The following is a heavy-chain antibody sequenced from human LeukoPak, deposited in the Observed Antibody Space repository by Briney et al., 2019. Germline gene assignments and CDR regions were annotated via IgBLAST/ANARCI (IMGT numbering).Heavy chain of an antibody. CDR1: GYTFTDYY. V-gene: IGHV1-2*02. CDR3: ASLGATTVYYYGMDV. Sequence: ASVKVSCKASGYTFTDYYFHWVRQAPGQGLDWMGWINPNSGATNYAQKFQGRVTMTRDTSISTVYMELSRLRSDDTAVYYCASLGATTVYYYGMDVWGQGTTVTVSS. D-gene: IGHD1-26*01. CDR2: INPNSGAT. J-gene: IGHJ6*02.